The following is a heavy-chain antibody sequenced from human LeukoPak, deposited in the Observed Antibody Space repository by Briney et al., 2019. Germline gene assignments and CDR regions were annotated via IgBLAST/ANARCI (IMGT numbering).Heavy chain of an antibody. D-gene: IGHD2-21*01. V-gene: IGHV3-23*01. CDR1: GFIFSSYA. Sequence: PGGSLRLSCAASGFIFSSYAMGWVRQGPGKGLEWVSGISGSGGSTYYADSVKGRFTISRDNSKNTLYLQMNSLRADDTAVYYCARGLGGGDSGPPDYWGQGTLVTVSS. CDR3: ARGLGGGDSGPPDY. CDR2: ISGSGGST. J-gene: IGHJ4*02.